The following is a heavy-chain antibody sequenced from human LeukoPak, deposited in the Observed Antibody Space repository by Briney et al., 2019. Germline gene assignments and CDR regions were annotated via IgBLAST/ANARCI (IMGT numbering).Heavy chain of an antibody. CDR3: ASFKWLASNFDY. J-gene: IGHJ4*02. CDR2: IKQDGREK. Sequence: GGSLRLSCAASGFTLSSYEMSWIRQAPGKGLEWVANIKQDGREKYYVDSVKGRFTISRDNAKNSLYLQMNSLRAEDTAVYYCASFKWLASNFDYWGQGTLVTVSS. D-gene: IGHD6-19*01. V-gene: IGHV3-7*01. CDR1: GFTLSSYE.